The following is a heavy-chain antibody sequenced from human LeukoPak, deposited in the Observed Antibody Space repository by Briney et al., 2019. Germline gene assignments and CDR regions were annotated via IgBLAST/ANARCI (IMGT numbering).Heavy chain of an antibody. CDR1: GVSISSYH. CDR3: ARGGDPHYGMDV. CDR2: IYYSGST. D-gene: IGHD2-21*01. Sequence: SETLSLTCTVSGVSISSYHWTWIRQPPGKGLEWIGNIYYSGSTNYNPSLRSRVTISVDTSKNQCSLKLSSVTAADTAVYYCARGGDPHYGMDVWGQGTTVTVSS. J-gene: IGHJ6*02. V-gene: IGHV4-59*01.